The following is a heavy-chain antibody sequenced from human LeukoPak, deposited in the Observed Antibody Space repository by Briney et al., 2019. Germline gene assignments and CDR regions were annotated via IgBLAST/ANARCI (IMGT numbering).Heavy chain of an antibody. V-gene: IGHV5-51*01. CDR3: ARFFGIGSSWQPKGYYFDY. J-gene: IGHJ4*02. Sequence: RGASLQISCKGSGYSFTSYWIGWVRQLPGKGLEWMGIIYPGDSDTRYSPSFQGQVTISADKSISTAYLQWSSLRASDTAMYYCARFFGIGSSWQPKGYYFDYWGQGTLVTVSS. CDR2: IYPGDSDT. D-gene: IGHD6-13*01. CDR1: GYSFTSYW.